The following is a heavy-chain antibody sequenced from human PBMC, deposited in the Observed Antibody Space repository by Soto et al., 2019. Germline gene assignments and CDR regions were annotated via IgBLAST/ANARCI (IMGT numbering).Heavy chain of an antibody. Sequence: SETLSLTCTVSGGSISSYYWSWIRQPPGKGLEWIGYIYYSGSTNYNPSLKSRVTISVDTSKNQFSLKLSSVTAADTAVYYCARDSRLYYDFWSGYYNDYYYYYMDVWGKGTTVT. V-gene: IGHV4-59*01. CDR2: IYYSGST. CDR1: GGSISSYY. CDR3: ARDSRLYYDFWSGYYNDYYYYYMDV. D-gene: IGHD3-3*01. J-gene: IGHJ6*03.